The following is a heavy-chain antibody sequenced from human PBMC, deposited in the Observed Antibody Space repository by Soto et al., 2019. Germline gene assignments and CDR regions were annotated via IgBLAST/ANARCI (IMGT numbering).Heavy chain of an antibody. J-gene: IGHJ4*02. CDR2: ISYDGSNK. CDR1: GFTFSSYA. Sequence: PGGSLRLSCAASGFTFSSYAMHWVRQAPGKGLEWVAVISYDGSNKYYADSVKGRFTISRDNSKNTLYLQMNSLRAEDTAVYYCARPLVLGYCSGGSCYVFDYWAQGTLVTVSS. V-gene: IGHV3-30-3*01. CDR3: ARPLVLGYCSGGSCYVFDY. D-gene: IGHD2-15*01.